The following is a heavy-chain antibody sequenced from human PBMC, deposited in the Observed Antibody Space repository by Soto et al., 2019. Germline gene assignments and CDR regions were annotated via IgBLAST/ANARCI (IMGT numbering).Heavy chain of an antibody. Sequence: GESLKISCKGSGYSFTSYWIGWVRQMPGKGLEWMGITYPGDSDTRYSPSFQGQVTISADKSISTAYLQWSSLKASDTAMYYCARHLRYCSGGSCHYYYYGMDVWGQGTTVTVSS. V-gene: IGHV5-51*01. CDR2: TYPGDSDT. CDR1: GYSFTSYW. D-gene: IGHD2-15*01. J-gene: IGHJ6*02. CDR3: ARHLRYCSGGSCHYYYYGMDV.